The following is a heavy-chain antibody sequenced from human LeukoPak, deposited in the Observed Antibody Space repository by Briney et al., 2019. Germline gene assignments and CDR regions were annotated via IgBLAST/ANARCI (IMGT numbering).Heavy chain of an antibody. Sequence: GGSLRLSCAASGFTFSIYWMTWVRQAPGKGLEWVSYSSSSGSTIYYADSVKGRFAISRDNAKNSLYLQMNSLRAEDTAVYYCARRRDFIDHWGQGTLVTVSS. V-gene: IGHV3-48*04. CDR3: ARRRDFIDH. J-gene: IGHJ4*02. CDR2: SSSSGSTI. D-gene: IGHD3/OR15-3a*01. CDR1: GFTFSIYW.